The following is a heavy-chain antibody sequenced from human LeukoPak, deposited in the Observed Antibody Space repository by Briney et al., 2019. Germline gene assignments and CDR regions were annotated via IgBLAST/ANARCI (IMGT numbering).Heavy chain of an antibody. D-gene: IGHD2-2*01. V-gene: IGHV1-69*13. CDR1: GGTFSSYA. CDR2: IIPIFGTA. J-gene: IGHJ6*02. Sequence: ASVKVSCKASGGTFSSYAISWVRQAPGQGLEWMAGIIPIFGTANYAQKFQGRVTITADESTSTAYMELSSLRSEDTAVYYCASSGSSSTSRYYYYGMDVWGQGTTVTVSS. CDR3: ASSGSSSTSRYYYYGMDV.